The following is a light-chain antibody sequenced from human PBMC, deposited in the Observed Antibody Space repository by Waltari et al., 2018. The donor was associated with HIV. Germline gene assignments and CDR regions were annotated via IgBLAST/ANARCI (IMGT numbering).Light chain of an antibody. V-gene: IGLV2-14*01. CDR3: SSYTSSSTPVV. J-gene: IGLJ2*01. CDR2: EVS. Sequence: QSALTQPASVSGSPGQSIHIPCTGTSSDVGGYNYVSWYQQHPGKAPKLIIYEVSNRPSGVSNRFSGSKSGNTASLTIAGLQAEDEADYYCSSYTSSSTPVVFGGGTKLTVL. CDR1: SSDVGGYNY.